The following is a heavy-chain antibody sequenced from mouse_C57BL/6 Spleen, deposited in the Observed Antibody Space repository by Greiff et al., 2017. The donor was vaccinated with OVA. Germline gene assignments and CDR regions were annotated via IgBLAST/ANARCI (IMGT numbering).Heavy chain of an antibody. CDR3: ARAQTSLDD. CDR1: GFTFSSYA. V-gene: IGHV5-4*03. J-gene: IGHJ2*01. Sequence: EVKVVESGGGLVKPGGSLKLSCAASGFTFSSYAMSWVRQTPEKRLEWVATISDGGSYTYYPDNVKGRFTITRDNAKNILYLQMSHLKSEDTAKYYCARAQTSLDDWGQGTTLTVSS. CDR2: ISDGGSYT.